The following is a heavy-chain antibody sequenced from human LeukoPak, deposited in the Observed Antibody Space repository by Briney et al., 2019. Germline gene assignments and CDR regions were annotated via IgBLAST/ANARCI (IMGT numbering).Heavy chain of an antibody. CDR3: ARAGRQNYDFWSGPDY. Sequence: NPSETLSLTCTVSGGSISSGDYYWSWLRQPPGQGLEWIGYIYYSGSTYYNQSLKSRVSISVDTSKNQFSLKLSSVTAADTAVYYCARAGRQNYDFWSGPDYWGQGTLVTVSS. J-gene: IGHJ4*02. D-gene: IGHD3-3*01. CDR1: GGSISSGDYY. V-gene: IGHV4-30-4*01. CDR2: IYYSGST.